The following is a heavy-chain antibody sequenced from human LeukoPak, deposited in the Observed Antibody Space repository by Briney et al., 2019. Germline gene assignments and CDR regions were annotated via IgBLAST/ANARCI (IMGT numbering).Heavy chain of an antibody. D-gene: IGHD5-24*01. CDR1: GGSFSGYY. Sequence: SETLSLTCAAYGGSFSGYYWSWIRQPPGKGLEWIGEINHSGSTNYNPSLKSRVTISVDTSKNQFSLKLSSVTAADTAVYYCARASEMATIPFDYWGQGTLVTVSS. CDR2: INHSGST. V-gene: IGHV4-34*01. J-gene: IGHJ4*02. CDR3: ARASEMATIPFDY.